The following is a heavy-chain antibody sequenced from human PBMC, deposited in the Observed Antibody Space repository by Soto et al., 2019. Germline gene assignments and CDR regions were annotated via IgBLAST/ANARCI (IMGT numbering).Heavy chain of an antibody. D-gene: IGHD2-2*01. J-gene: IGHJ6*02. Sequence: PSETLSLTCTVPGGSISSGPYSWGWIRQPPGKGLEWIGTFYYSGSTYYNPSLESRVTISVDTSKNQFSLKVSSVTAADTAVYYCARLGGYCTITSCYGYYGMDVWGQGTTVTVSS. CDR1: GGSISSGPYS. CDR2: FYYSGST. CDR3: ARLGGYCTITSCYGYYGMDV. V-gene: IGHV4-39*01.